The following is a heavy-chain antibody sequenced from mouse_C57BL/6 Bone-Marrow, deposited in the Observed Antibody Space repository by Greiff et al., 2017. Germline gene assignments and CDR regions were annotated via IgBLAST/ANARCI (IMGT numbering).Heavy chain of an antibody. J-gene: IGHJ4*01. CDR1: EYEFPSYD. Sequence: VQLKESGGGLVQPGESLKLSCESYEYEFPSYDMSWVRKTPEQRLELVAAINSDGGSTYYPDTMQRRFIISRDNTKKTLYLQMSSLRTEDTAVYYCAKVLSYYAMDDWGQGTSVTVSS. V-gene: IGHV5-2*01. CDR2: INSDGGST. CDR3: AKVLSYYAMDD. D-gene: IGHD3-2*02.